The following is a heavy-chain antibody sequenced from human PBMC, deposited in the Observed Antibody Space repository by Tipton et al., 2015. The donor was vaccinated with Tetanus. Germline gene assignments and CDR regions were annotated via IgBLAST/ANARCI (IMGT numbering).Heavy chain of an antibody. D-gene: IGHD6-19*01. J-gene: IGHJ5*02. CDR2: INHRGGT. V-gene: IGHV4-30-4*01. CDR3: ASLPKHWLAPRGAP. CDR1: GGSISSDAHY. Sequence: TLSLTCTVSGGSISSDAHYWSWIRQAPGKGLEWIGEINHRGGTMYNPSLKSRVTISGDTSKNQFSLNLTSVTAADTAVYYCASLPKHWLAPRGAPWGQGTLVTVSS.